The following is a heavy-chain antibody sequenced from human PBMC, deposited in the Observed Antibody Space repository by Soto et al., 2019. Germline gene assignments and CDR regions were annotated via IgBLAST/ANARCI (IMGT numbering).Heavy chain of an antibody. CDR2: ISGSGGST. CDR3: AKDEGYCSGGSCPLKPHAFDI. Sequence: GGSLRLSCAASGFTFSSYAMSWVRQAPGKGLEWVSAISGSGGSTYYADSVKGRFTISRDNSKNTLYLQMNSLRAEDTAVYYCAKDEGYCSGGSCPLKPHAFDIWGQGTMVTVSS. J-gene: IGHJ3*02. CDR1: GFTFSSYA. V-gene: IGHV3-23*01. D-gene: IGHD2-15*01.